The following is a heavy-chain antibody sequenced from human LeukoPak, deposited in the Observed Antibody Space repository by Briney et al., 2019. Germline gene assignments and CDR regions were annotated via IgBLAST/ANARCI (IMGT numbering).Heavy chain of an antibody. CDR2: IESGGRT. CDR3: ARENGHIYGYAFLDQ. V-gene: IGHV3-53*01. J-gene: IGHJ4*02. D-gene: IGHD5-18*01. Sequence: GGSLRLSCAASGFTVSSTYMSWVRQAPGKGLEWVSVIESGGRTYYADSVKGRFTISRDSSKNILYLQMNSLRAEDTAFYFCARENGHIYGYAFLDQWGQGTLVTVSS. CDR1: GFTVSSTY.